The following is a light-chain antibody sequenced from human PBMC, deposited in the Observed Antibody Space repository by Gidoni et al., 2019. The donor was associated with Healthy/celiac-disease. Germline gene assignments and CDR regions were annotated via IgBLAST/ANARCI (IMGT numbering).Light chain of an antibody. V-gene: IGKV1-9*01. Sequence: DIQLTQSPSFLSASVGDRVTITCWASQGISSYLAWYQQKPGKAPKLLIYAASTLQSGVPPRFSGSGSGTEFTLTISSLQPEDFATYYCQQLNSYPSGFGQGTKLEIK. CDR2: AAS. CDR3: QQLNSYPSG. J-gene: IGKJ2*01. CDR1: QGISSY.